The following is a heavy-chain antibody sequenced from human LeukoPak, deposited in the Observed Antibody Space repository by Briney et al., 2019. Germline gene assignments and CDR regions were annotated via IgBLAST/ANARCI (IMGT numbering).Heavy chain of an antibody. CDR3: ARGPIPDVVTAGLYFDY. J-gene: IGHJ4*02. V-gene: IGHV3-48*03. D-gene: IGHD2-21*02. CDR2: ISSSGSSM. Sequence: GGSLRLSCAASGFTFSSYEMNWVRQVPRKGLEWLSYISSSGSSMYYADSVKGRFTISRDNAKNSLYLQMDSLRAEDTAVYYCARGPIPDVVTAGLYFDYWGQGTLVTVSS. CDR1: GFTFSSYE.